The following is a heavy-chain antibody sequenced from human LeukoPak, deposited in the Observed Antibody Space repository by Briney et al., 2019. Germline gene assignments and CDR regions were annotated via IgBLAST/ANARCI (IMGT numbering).Heavy chain of an antibody. V-gene: IGHV3-74*01. CDR1: GFTFSSYW. D-gene: IGHD6-19*01. CDR3: AKDLALAGTGGGFDV. J-gene: IGHJ3*01. Sequence: GGSLRLSCAASGFTFSSYWMHWVRQAPGKGLVWVSRINSDGSSTSYADPVKGRFTISRDNSKNTVSLQMSSLRAEDTALYYCAKDLALAGTGGGFDVWGQGTRVAVSS. CDR2: INSDGSST.